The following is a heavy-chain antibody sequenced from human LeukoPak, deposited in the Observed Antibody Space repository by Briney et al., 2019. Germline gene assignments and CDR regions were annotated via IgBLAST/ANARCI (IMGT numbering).Heavy chain of an antibody. CDR3: ARGIRAAAAHFDY. Sequence: PSQTLSLTCTVSGGSISSGGYYWSWIRQHPGKGLEWIGYIYYSGSTYYNPSLKSRVTISVDTSKNQFSLKLSSVTAADTAVYYCARGIRAAAAHFDYWGQGTLVTVSS. V-gene: IGHV4-31*03. CDR1: GGSISSGGYY. D-gene: IGHD6-13*01. CDR2: IYYSGST. J-gene: IGHJ4*02.